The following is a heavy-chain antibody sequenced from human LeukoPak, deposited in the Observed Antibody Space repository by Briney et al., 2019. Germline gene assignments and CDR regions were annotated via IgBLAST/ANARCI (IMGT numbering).Heavy chain of an antibody. J-gene: IGHJ4*02. Sequence: SETLSLTCTVSGGSISRYYWSWIRQPLGKGLEWIGYIYYSGSTNYNPSLKSRVTISVDTSKNQFSLKLSSVTAADTAVYYCARGRPLLRYFDWLLYALGFDYWGQGTLVTVSS. CDR3: ARGRPLLRYFDWLLYALGFDY. CDR1: GGSISRYY. V-gene: IGHV4-59*01. CDR2: IYYSGST. D-gene: IGHD3-9*01.